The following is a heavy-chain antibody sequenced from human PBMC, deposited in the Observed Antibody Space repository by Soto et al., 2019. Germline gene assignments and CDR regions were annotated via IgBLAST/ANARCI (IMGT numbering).Heavy chain of an antibody. CDR3: ARDKDRQQLGGNYYSALDV. CDR1: GDTFSSFA. D-gene: IGHD1-1*01. J-gene: IGHJ6*02. Sequence: QVQLVQSGAEVKKPGSSVKVSCRASGDTFSSFAISWVRQAPGQGLEWMGGIIPIFRTPNYAQKFQGRVTITADEFTSTANMGLSSLRSEDTAVYYCARDKDRQQLGGNYYSALDVWGQGTTVIVSS. CDR2: IIPIFRTP. V-gene: IGHV1-69*12.